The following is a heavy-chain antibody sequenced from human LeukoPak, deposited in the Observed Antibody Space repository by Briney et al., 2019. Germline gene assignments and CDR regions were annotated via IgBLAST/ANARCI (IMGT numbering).Heavy chain of an antibody. CDR1: GFTFSSYG. J-gene: IGHJ1*01. D-gene: IGHD6-19*01. CDR3: AKEPEKWLVLGGYFQH. V-gene: IGHV3-30*02. CDR2: IRYDGSNK. Sequence: GGSLRLSCAASGFTFSSYGMHWVRQAPGKGLEWVAFIRYDGSNKYYADSVKGRFTISRDNSKNTLYLQMNSLRAEDTAVYYCAKEPEKWLVLGGYFQHWGQGTLVTVSS.